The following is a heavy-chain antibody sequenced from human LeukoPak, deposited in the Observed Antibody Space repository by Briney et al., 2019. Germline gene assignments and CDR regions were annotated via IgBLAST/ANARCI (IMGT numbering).Heavy chain of an antibody. V-gene: IGHV4-59*01. J-gene: IGHJ3*02. CDR2: IYYSGST. Sequence: SETLSLTCTVSGGSIGSYYWSWIRQPPGKGLEWIGYIYYSGSTNYNPSLKSRVTISVDTSKNQFSLKLSSVTAADTAVYYCARVGSSSWYVGDAFDIWGQGTMVTVSS. CDR3: ARVGSSSWYVGDAFDI. D-gene: IGHD6-13*01. CDR1: GGSIGSYY.